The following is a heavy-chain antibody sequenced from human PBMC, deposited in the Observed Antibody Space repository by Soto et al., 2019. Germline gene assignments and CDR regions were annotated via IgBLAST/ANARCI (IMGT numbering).Heavy chain of an antibody. D-gene: IGHD3-22*01. CDR2: INHSGST. CDR3: ARGYYYDSSGSI. Sequence: SETLSLTCAVYGGSFSGYYWSWIRQPPGKGLEWIGEINHSGSTNYNPSLKSRVTISVDTSKNQFSLKLGSVTAADTAVYYCARGYYYDSSGSIWGQGTLVTVSS. J-gene: IGHJ4*02. V-gene: IGHV4-34*01. CDR1: GGSFSGYY.